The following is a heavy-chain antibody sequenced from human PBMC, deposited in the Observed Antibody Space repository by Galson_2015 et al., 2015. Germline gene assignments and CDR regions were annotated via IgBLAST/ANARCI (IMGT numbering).Heavy chain of an antibody. CDR2: INPSDGIA. Sequence: SVKVSCKAFGYSFTTSDYMHWVRQAPGQGLEWMGIINPSDGIANYTQNFQGRVTMTRDTSTSTVYIEVSSLRSEDTAVYYCARAADHYFDYCAHGTPVTVSS. CDR1: GYSFTTSDY. D-gene: IGHD3-10*01. V-gene: IGHV1-46*01. J-gene: IGHJ4*01. CDR3: ARAADHYFDY.